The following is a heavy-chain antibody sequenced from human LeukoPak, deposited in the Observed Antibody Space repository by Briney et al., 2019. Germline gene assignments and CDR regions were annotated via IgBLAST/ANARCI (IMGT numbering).Heavy chain of an antibody. D-gene: IGHD3-10*01. CDR3: AKGEGSGLLWFGESPGDYYYYYGMDV. CDR1: GGSISSYY. V-gene: IGHV4-59*01. J-gene: IGHJ6*02. CDR2: IYYSGST. Sequence: SETLSLTCTVSGGSISSYYWSWIRQPPGKGLEWIGYIYYSGSTNYNPSLKSRVTISVDTSKNQFSLKLSSVTAADTAVYYCAKGEGSGLLWFGESPGDYYYYYGMDVWGQGTTVTVSS.